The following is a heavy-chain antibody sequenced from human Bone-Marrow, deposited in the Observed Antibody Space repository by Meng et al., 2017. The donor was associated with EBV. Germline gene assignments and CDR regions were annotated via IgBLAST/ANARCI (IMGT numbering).Heavy chain of an antibody. CDR1: GFSFCSYD. CDR2: ISGSGGNT. V-gene: IGHV3-23*01. CDR3: AKAGGNDFWSGYTYWYFDL. D-gene: IGHD3-3*01. J-gene: IGHJ2*01. Sequence: EVQLXXXXXGLVXPXXXLRLXXXAAGFSFCSYDMSWVRQAPGKGLEWVSAISGSGGNTYYADSVKGRFTISRDNSKNTLYLQMNSLRAEDTAVYYCAKAGGNDFWSGYTYWYFDLWGRGTLVTVSS.